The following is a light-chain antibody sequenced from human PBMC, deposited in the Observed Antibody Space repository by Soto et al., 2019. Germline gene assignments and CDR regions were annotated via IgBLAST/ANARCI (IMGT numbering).Light chain of an antibody. CDR3: QQYGSSPWT. CDR1: ESVNNDY. Sequence: EIVLTQSPGTLSLSPGERAALSCRASESVNNDYLAWYHQKPGRAPRLVIYGASKTATGIPDRFSGSGSGTDFTLTISRLEPEDFAVYYCQQYGSSPWTFGQGTNVEIK. J-gene: IGKJ1*01. CDR2: GAS. V-gene: IGKV3-20*01.